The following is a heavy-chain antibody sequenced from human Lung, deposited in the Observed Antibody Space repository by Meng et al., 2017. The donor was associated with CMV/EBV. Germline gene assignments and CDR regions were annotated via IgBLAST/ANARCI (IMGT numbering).Heavy chain of an antibody. Sequence: GESLKISCAVSGFTVSNNYMSWVRQAPGKGLEWVSVIYSGGSTNYADSVKGRFTISRDNSKNTLYLQMHSLRAEDTAVYYCARAESPYSSGWFSGFSYFDLWGRGXLVTVSS. V-gene: IGHV3-53*01. CDR2: IYSGGST. J-gene: IGHJ2*01. CDR1: GFTVSNNY. D-gene: IGHD6-19*01. CDR3: ARAESPYSSGWFSGFSYFDL.